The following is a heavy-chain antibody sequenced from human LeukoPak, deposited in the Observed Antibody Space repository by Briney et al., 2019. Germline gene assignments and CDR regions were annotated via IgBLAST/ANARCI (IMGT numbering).Heavy chain of an antibody. CDR1: GGSISSSYW. J-gene: IGHJ6*02. CDR2: IYLSGST. D-gene: IGHD5-12*01. Sequence: SETLSLTCAVSGGSISSSYWWSWVRQPPRKGLAWIGRIYLSGSTYYNPSLKSRVPISVDTSKSQFSLELSSVTAADTAVYYCARSSLIVPTVSHWRDGMDVWGRGTTVTVS. CDR3: ARSSLIVPTVSHWRDGMDV. V-gene: IGHV4-4*02.